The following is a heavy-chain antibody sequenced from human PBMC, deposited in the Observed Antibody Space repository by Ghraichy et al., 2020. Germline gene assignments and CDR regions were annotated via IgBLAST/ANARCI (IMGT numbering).Heavy chain of an antibody. Sequence: GGSLRLSCAASGVTFSAAWMSWVRQAPGKGLEWIGRIKSRGGGGAADYAAPVKDRFIISRDDSKNTVFLQMNSLKTEDTAVYFCVWVRRYCSDTSCYIDSDYYYYMGVWGKGTTVTVSS. J-gene: IGHJ6*03. V-gene: IGHV3-15*01. CDR1: GVTFSAAW. CDR2: IKSRGGGGAA. D-gene: IGHD2-2*01. CDR3: VWVRRYCSDTSCYIDSDYYYYMGV.